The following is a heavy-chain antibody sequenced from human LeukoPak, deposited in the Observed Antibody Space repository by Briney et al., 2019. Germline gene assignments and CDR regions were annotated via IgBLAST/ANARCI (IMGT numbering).Heavy chain of an antibody. Sequence: ASVKVSCKASGYTFSNYGFGWVRQAPGQGLEWMGGISTYNGDTNYAQKVQGRVTMTTDTSTSTAYMELRSLRSDDTAIYYCARGRNYAYLTYFDYWGQGTLVTVSS. CDR3: ARGRNYAYLTYFDY. D-gene: IGHD1-7*01. J-gene: IGHJ4*02. CDR1: GYTFSNYG. V-gene: IGHV1-18*01. CDR2: ISTYNGDT.